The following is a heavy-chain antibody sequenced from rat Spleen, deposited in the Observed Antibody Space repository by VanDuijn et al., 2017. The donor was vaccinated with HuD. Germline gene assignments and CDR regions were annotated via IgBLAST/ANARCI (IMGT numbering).Heavy chain of an antibody. V-gene: IGHV5-19*01. CDR1: GFTFSNYG. CDR2: ISYDGSST. J-gene: IGHJ2*01. Sequence: EVQLVESGGGLVQPGRSLKLSCAASGFTFSNYGMHWIRQAPTKGLEWVASISYDGSSTFHRDSVKGRFTISRDNARSTLYLQMNSLRSEDTATYYCSRSTYDHFDYWGQGVMVTVSS. CDR3: SRSTYDHFDY. D-gene: IGHD2-1*01.